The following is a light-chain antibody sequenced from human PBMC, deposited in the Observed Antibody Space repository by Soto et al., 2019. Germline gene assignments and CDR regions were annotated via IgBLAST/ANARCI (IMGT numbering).Light chain of an antibody. CDR3: QQYGSSPWT. V-gene: IGKV3-20*01. CDR2: GAT. J-gene: IGKJ1*01. Sequence: EVGVSQSPGTLSLSPGERATLSCRASQSVSSSYLGWYQQKPGQAPRLLIYGATSRATGIPGRFSGSGSGTDFTLTISRLEPEDFAVYYCQQYGSSPWTFGQGTKVDI. CDR1: QSVSSSY.